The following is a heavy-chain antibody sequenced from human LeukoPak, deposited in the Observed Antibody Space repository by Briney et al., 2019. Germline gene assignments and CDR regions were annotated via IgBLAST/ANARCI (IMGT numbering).Heavy chain of an antibody. CDR2: INSGGTVT. V-gene: IGHV3-74*01. D-gene: IGHD3-16*02. CDR3: AREVYSYPWYPHRGGFDF. CDR1: GFTFSDFW. J-gene: IGHJ3*01. Sequence: GGSLRLSCAASGFTFSDFWMHWVRQAPGKGLVWVSRINSGGTVTNYADSVKGRLTISRDNAKNTLYLQMNSLRAEDTAVYYCAREVYSYPWYPHRGGFDFWGQGTMVTVSS.